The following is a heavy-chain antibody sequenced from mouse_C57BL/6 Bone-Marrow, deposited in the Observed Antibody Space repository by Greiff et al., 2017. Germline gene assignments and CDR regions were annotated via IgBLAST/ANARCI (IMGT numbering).Heavy chain of an antibody. V-gene: IGHV1-69*01. CDR1: GYTFTSYW. Sequence: VQLQQPGAELVMPGASVKLSCKASGYTFTSYWMHWVKQRPGQGLEWIGEIDPSDSYTNYNQKFKGKSTLTVDKSSSTAYMQLSSLTSEDSAVYYWASRPDGYDESWYFDVWGTGTTVTVSS. CDR2: IDPSDSYT. D-gene: IGHD2-2*01. J-gene: IGHJ1*03. CDR3: ASRPDGYDESWYFDV.